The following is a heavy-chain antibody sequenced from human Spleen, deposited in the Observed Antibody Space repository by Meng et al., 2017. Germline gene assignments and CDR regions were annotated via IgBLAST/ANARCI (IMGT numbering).Heavy chain of an antibody. V-gene: IGHV1-3*01. CDR2: INPGNGNT. D-gene: IGHD6-19*01. CDR3: ARDFTSGSSGDP. J-gene: IGHJ5*02. Sequence: QVQFVQSGAEVKKPGASVKVSCKASGYTFSPYPIHWVRQAPGQGLEWMGWINPGNGNTKYSQKFQGRVTFTRDTSASTAYMELSTLRPEDTAVYYCARDFTSGSSGDPWGQGTLVTVSS. CDR1: GYTFSPYP.